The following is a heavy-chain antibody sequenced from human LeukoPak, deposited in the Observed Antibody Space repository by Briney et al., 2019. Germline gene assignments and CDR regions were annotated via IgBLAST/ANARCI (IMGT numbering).Heavy chain of an antibody. V-gene: IGHV3-30*02. Sequence: GGSLRLSCAASGFTFSSYGMHWVRQAPGKGLEWVAFIRYDGSNKYYADSVKGRFTISRDNSKNTLYLQMNSPRAEDTAVYYCAKDCLTRCNWFDPWGQGTLVTVSS. D-gene: IGHD5/OR15-5a*01. J-gene: IGHJ5*02. CDR2: IRYDGSNK. CDR1: GFTFSSYG. CDR3: AKDCLTRCNWFDP.